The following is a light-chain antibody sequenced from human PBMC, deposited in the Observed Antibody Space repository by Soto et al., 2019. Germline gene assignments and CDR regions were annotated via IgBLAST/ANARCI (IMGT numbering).Light chain of an antibody. V-gene: IGKV3-15*01. CDR1: QTIYSN. J-gene: IGKJ4*01. Sequence: IVMTQSPATLSVSPGERATLSCRAGQTIYSNVAWYQQRPGQAPRLLIYRASTRATGVPARFSGSGSGTDFTLTISSLEPEDFAVYYCQQRSNWPFTFGGGTKVDIK. CDR2: RAS. CDR3: QQRSNWPFT.